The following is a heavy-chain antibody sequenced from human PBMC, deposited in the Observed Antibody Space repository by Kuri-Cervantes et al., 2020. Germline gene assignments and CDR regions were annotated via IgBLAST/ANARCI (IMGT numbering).Heavy chain of an antibody. V-gene: IGHV3-33*03. Sequence: GGSLRLSCAAYGFTFNNYGIHWVRQPPGKGLEWVAVIWYDGSNKYYADSVKGRFTISRDNAKNSLYLQMNSLRAEDTALYYCAKDWAARVRGCDYWGQGTLVTVSS. D-gene: IGHD5-18*01. J-gene: IGHJ4*02. CDR3: AKDWAARVRGCDY. CDR1: GFTFNNYG. CDR2: IWYDGSNK.